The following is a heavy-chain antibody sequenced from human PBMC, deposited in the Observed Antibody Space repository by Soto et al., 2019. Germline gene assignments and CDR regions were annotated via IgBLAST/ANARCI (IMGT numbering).Heavy chain of an antibody. J-gene: IGHJ4*02. Sequence: SQTLSLTCAVYGVSSSGYYCSWIRQPPGKRLEWSGEIKHSGSTYYNPSLKSRVTISVDKSKNQFSLTLRSVTAADTAVYYCASRRRFYYYGAATYYNLWLCRWGQGPLVTVSS. V-gene: IGHV4-34*01. CDR1: GVSSSGYY. D-gene: IGHD3-10*01. CDR2: IKHSGST. CDR3: ASRRRFYYYGAATYYNLWLCR.